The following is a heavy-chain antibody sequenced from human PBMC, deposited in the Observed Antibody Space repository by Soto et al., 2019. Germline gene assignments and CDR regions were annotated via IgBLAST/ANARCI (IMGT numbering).Heavy chain of an antibody. Sequence: QVQLVQSGAEVKKPGASVKVSCKTSGYSFSEFXXXWGRQAPGQGLEWMGWVNPINGNTNFAQDFQGRVTMTRDASTKTVYMELSSLTSDDTSTVYCARENWHFDYWGQGTLITVSS. CDR1: GYSFSEFX. J-gene: IGHJ4*02. CDR3: ARENWHFDY. CDR2: VNPINGNT. V-gene: IGHV1-2*02.